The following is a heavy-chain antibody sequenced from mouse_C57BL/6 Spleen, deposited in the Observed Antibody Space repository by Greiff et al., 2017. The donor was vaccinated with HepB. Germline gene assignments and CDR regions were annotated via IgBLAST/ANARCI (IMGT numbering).Heavy chain of an antibody. D-gene: IGHD2-1*01. J-gene: IGHJ4*01. Sequence: QVQLQQPGAELVRPGSSVKLSCKASGYTFTSYWMDWVKQRPGQGLEWIGNIYPSDSETHYNQKFKDKATLTVDKSYSTAYMQLSSLTSEDSAVYYCASRGNYDAMDYWGQGTSVTVSS. CDR1: GYTFTSYW. CDR3: ASRGNYDAMDY. V-gene: IGHV1-61*01. CDR2: IYPSDSET.